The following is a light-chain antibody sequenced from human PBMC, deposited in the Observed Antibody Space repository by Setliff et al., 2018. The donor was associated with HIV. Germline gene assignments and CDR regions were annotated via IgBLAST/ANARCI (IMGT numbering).Light chain of an antibody. J-gene: IGLJ1*01. CDR1: SSNIGNNY. V-gene: IGLV1-51*01. Sequence: QSALTQPPSVSATPGQKVTISCSGSSSNIGNNYVSWYQQLPGTAPKLLIYDNYKRPSGIPDRFSGSRSGTPATLGITGLQTGDEADYYCGTWDTSLRAGWVFGTGTKVTVL. CDR3: GTWDTSLRAGWV. CDR2: DNY.